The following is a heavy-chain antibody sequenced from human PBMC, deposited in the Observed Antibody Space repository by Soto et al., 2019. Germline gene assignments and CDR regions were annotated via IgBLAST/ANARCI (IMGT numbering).Heavy chain of an antibody. J-gene: IGHJ4*02. D-gene: IGHD3-22*01. V-gene: IGHV3-30*03. Sequence: QVQLVESGGGVVQPGRSLRLSCAASGFTFSSYGMHWVRQAPGKGLEWVAVISYDGSNKYYADSVKGRFTISRDNSKNTLYLQMNSLRAEDTAVYYCARDRGIYDSNGDFDYWGQGTLVTVSS. CDR2: ISYDGSNK. CDR1: GFTFSSYG. CDR3: ARDRGIYDSNGDFDY.